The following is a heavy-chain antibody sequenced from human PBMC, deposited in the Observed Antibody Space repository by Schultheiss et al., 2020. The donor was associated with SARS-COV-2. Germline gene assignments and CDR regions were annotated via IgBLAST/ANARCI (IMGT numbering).Heavy chain of an antibody. V-gene: IGHV3-15*01. J-gene: IGHJ4*02. CDR2: IKSKTDGGTT. Sequence: GGSLRLSCAASGFTFSDFYMSWIRQAPGKGLEWVGRIKSKTDGGTTDYAAPVKGRFTISRDDSKNTLYLQMNSLRAEDTAVYYCARVLYNWNYYYDLWGQGTLVTVSS. CDR1: GFTFSDFY. D-gene: IGHD1-7*01. CDR3: ARVLYNWNYYYDL.